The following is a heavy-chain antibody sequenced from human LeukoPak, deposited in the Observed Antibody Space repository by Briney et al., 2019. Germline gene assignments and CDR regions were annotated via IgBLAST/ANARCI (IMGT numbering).Heavy chain of an antibody. D-gene: IGHD1-7*01. CDR3: ARDLAVWNYDYYYYYGMDV. Sequence: PGGSLRLSCAASGFTFSSYSMNWVRQAPGKGLEWVSYISSSSSTIYYADSVKGRFTISRDNAKNSLYLQMNSLRAEDTAVYYCARDLAVWNYDYYYYYGMDVWGQGTTVTVSS. CDR1: GFTFSSYS. J-gene: IGHJ6*02. CDR2: ISSSSSTI. V-gene: IGHV3-48*01.